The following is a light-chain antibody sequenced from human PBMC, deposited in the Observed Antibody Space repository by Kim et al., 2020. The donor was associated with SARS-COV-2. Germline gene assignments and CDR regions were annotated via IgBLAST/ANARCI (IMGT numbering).Light chain of an antibody. CDR1: QSVGSY. V-gene: IGKV3-11*01. CDR2: DAS. CDR3: QQRANGPTVT. Sequence: EIVLTQSPATLSLSPGERATLSCRASQSVGSYLAWYQQRPGQAPRLLIYDASNRATGSTARFSGSGSGTDFTLTINSLEPEDFAVYYCQQRANGPTVTFGGGTKVEI. J-gene: IGKJ4*01.